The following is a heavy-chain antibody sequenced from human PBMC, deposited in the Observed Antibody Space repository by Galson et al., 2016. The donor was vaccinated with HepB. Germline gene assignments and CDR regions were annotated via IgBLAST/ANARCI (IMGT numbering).Heavy chain of an antibody. CDR2: IWYDGGYK. V-gene: IGHV3-33*06. D-gene: IGHD3-10*01. CDR1: GFTFSTYG. CDR3: AKTRRKGSGGYGVDY. J-gene: IGHJ4*02. Sequence: SLRLSCAGSGFTFSTYGMHWVRQAPGKGLEWVGVIWYDGGYKYYADSVKGRFTISRDNSKNTLYLQMSSLIPEDTAVYYCAKTRRKGSGGYGVDYWGQGTLVTVSS.